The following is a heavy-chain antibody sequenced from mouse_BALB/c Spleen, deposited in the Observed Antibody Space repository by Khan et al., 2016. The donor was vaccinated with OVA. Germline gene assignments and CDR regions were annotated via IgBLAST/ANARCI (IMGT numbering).Heavy chain of an antibody. CDR1: GFSLSRYN. J-gene: IGHJ4*01. CDR3: ARAYYRYDGYYAMDY. D-gene: IGHD2-14*01. CDR2: IWGGGGT. V-gene: IGHV2-6-4*01. Sequence: VKLMESGPGLVAPSQSLSITCTVSGFSLSRYNIHWVRQPPGKGLEWLGMIWGGGGTDYNSTLKSRLSISKDHSKSQVFLKMNSLQTEDTAMYYCARAYYRYDGYYAMDYWGQGTSVTVSS.